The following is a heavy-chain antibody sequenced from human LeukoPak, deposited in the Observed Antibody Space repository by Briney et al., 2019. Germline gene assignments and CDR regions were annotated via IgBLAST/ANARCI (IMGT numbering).Heavy chain of an antibody. D-gene: IGHD6-13*01. CDR1: GGTFSSYA. Sequence: SVKVSCKASGGTFSSYAISWVRQAPGQGLEWMGGIIPIFGTANYAQKLQGRVTMTTDTSTSTAYMELRSLRSDDTAVYYCARDASSSWYYPDYYYYGMDVWGQGTTVTVS. CDR2: IIPIFGTA. J-gene: IGHJ6*02. V-gene: IGHV1-69*05. CDR3: ARDASSSWYYPDYYYYGMDV.